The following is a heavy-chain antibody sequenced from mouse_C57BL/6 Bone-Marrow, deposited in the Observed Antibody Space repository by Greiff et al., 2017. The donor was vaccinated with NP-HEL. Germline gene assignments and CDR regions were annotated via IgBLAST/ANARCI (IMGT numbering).Heavy chain of an antibody. CDR2: ILPGSGST. Sequence: QVTLKVSGAELMKPGASVKLSCKATGYTFTGYWIEWVKQRPGHGLEWIGEILPGSGSTNYNEKFKGKATFTADTSSNQSYMQLSSLTTEDSAIYYCARSGNYVEFAYWGQGTLVTVSA. V-gene: IGHV1-9*01. CDR3: ARSGNYVEFAY. D-gene: IGHD2-1*01. J-gene: IGHJ3*01. CDR1: GYTFTGYW.